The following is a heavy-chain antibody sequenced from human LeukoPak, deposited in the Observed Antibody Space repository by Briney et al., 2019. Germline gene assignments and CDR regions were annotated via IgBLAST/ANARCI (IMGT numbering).Heavy chain of an antibody. Sequence: PGGSLRLSCAASGFTVSSNYMSWVRQAPGKGLGWVSVIYSGGSTYYADSVKGRFTISRDNSKNTPYLQMNSLRAEDTAVYYCARDLGDFGGDYWGQGTLVTVSS. D-gene: IGHD3-10*01. CDR1: GFTVSSNY. CDR2: IYSGGST. CDR3: ARDLGDFGGDY. V-gene: IGHV3-53*01. J-gene: IGHJ4*02.